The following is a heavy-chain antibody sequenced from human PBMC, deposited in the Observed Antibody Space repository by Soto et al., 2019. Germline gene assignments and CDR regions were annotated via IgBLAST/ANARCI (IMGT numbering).Heavy chain of an antibody. CDR3: AKDIRGYSYGLGY. CDR2: ISWNSGSI. Sequence: EVQLVESGGGLVQPGRSLRLSCAASGFTFDDYAMHWVRQAPGKGLEWVSGISWNSGSIGYADSVKGRFTISRDNAKNSLYLQMNSLRAEDTALYYCAKDIRGYSYGLGYWGQGTLVTVSS. CDR1: GFTFDDYA. V-gene: IGHV3-9*01. J-gene: IGHJ4*02. D-gene: IGHD5-18*01.